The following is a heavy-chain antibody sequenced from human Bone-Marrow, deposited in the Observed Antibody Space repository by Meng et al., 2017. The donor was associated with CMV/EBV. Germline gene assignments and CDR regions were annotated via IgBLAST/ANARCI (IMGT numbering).Heavy chain of an antibody. CDR2: INHSGST. CDR1: GGSISSSSYY. D-gene: IGHD6-6*01. CDR3: ARLPYSSSSYIDY. Sequence: GSLRLSCTVSGGSISSSSYYWGWIRQPPGKGLEWIREINHSGSTNYNPSLKSRVTISVDTSKNQFSLKLSSVTAADTAVYYCARLPYSSSSYIDYWGQGTLVTVSS. J-gene: IGHJ4*02. V-gene: IGHV4-39*07.